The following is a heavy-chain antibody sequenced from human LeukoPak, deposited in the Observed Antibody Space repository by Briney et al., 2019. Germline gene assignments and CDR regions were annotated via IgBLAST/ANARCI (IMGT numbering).Heavy chain of an antibody. J-gene: IGHJ4*02. V-gene: IGHV3-74*01. Sequence: GGSLGLSCSASGFAFSTNWMQWVRQAPGKGLVWVSHISTDARTITYADFVKGRFTISRDNAKNTLYLQMNSLRAEDTALYYCVRGQATAWGLDYWGQGTLVTVSS. CDR2: ISTDARTI. CDR3: VRGQATAWGLDY. D-gene: IGHD6-13*01. CDR1: GFAFSTNW.